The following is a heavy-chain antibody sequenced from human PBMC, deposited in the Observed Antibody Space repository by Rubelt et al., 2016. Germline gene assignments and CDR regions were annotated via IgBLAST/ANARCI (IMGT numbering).Heavy chain of an antibody. D-gene: IGHD6-13*01. CDR3: ATDVTAAGTVYYYAMDV. Sequence: GDSIISFYWWTWVRQPPGKGLEWIGEIYHSGSTNYNPSLKNRVTISVDTSKNQFSLKLSSVTAADTAVYYCATDVTAAGTVYYYAMDVWGPGTTVTVSS. CDR2: IYHSGST. V-gene: IGHV4-4*02. CDR1: GDSIISFYW. J-gene: IGHJ6*02.